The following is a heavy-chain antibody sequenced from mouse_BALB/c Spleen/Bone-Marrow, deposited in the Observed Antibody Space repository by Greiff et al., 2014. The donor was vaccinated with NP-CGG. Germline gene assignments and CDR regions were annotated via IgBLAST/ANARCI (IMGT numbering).Heavy chain of an antibody. J-gene: IGHJ4*01. D-gene: IGHD2-1*01. CDR3: ARWGNSYAMDY. CDR2: IYPGDGDT. CDR1: GYTFTSYW. V-gene: IGHV1-87*01. Sequence: ESGAELARPGASVKLSCKASGYTFTSYWMQWVKQRPGQGLEWIGAIYPGDGDTRYTQKFKGKATLTADKSSSTAYMQLSSLASEDSAVYYCARWGNSYAMDYWGQGTSVTVSS.